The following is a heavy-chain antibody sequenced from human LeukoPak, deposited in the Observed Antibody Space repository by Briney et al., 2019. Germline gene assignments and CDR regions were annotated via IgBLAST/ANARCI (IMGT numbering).Heavy chain of an antibody. Sequence: SETLSLTCAVYGGSFSGYYWSWIRQPPGKGLEWIGEINHSGSTNYNPSLKSRVTISVDTSKNQFSLKLSSVTAADTAVYYCARRPYWGVAAAGFDYWGQGTLVTVSS. CDR3: ARRPYWGVAAAGFDY. J-gene: IGHJ4*02. D-gene: IGHD6-13*01. CDR2: INHSGST. CDR1: GGSFSGYY. V-gene: IGHV4-34*01.